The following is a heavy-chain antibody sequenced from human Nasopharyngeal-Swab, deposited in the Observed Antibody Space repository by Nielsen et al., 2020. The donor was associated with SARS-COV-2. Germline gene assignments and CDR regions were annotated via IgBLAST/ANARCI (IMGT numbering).Heavy chain of an antibody. J-gene: IGHJ3*02. D-gene: IGHD3-10*01. CDR2: IYYSGST. V-gene: IGHV4-39*01. CDR3: ASNSMVLYPTSGAFDI. Sequence: RQAPGKGLEWIGSIYYSGSTYYNPSLKRRVTITVDTSKNQFSLKLSSVTAADTAVYYCASNSMVLYPTSGAFDIWGQGTMVTVSS.